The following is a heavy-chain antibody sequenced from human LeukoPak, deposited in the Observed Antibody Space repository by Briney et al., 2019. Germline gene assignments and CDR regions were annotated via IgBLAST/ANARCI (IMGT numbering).Heavy chain of an antibody. CDR3: ARDQVGYYDSINWFDP. J-gene: IGHJ5*02. Sequence: SQTLSLTCTVSGGSISSGDYYWSWIRQPPGKGLEWIGYIYYSGSTYYNPSLKSRVTISVDTSKNQFSLKLSSVTAADTAAYYCARDQVGYYDSINWFDPWGQGTLVTVSS. D-gene: IGHD3-3*01. V-gene: IGHV4-30-4*08. CDR1: GGSISSGDYY. CDR2: IYYSGST.